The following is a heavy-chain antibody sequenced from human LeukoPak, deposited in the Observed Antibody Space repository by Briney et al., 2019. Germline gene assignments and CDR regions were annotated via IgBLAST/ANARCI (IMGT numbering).Heavy chain of an antibody. CDR3: AKDRAQRYYDILTGYYRYYGMDA. V-gene: IGHV3-30*18. J-gene: IGHJ6*02. CDR2: ISYDGSKK. D-gene: IGHD3-9*01. CDR1: GFTFSNYG. Sequence: GRALRLSCAASGFTFSNYGMHWVRQAPGKGLEWVALISYDGSKKYYADSVRGRFTISGENSENTLDLQMNSLRPEDTAVYYCAKDRAQRYYDILTGYYRYYGMDAWGQGTTVTVSS.